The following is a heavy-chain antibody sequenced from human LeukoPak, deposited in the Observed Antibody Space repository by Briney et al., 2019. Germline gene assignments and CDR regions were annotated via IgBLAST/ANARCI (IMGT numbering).Heavy chain of an antibody. CDR1: GFSFSSYW. D-gene: IGHD3-22*01. V-gene: IGHV3-7*01. J-gene: IGHJ4*02. Sequence: GGSLRLSCAASGFSFSSYWMSWVRQAPGKGLEWVGNIKQDGSEKYYVVSVKGRFTISRDNAKNSLYLQMNSLRAEDTAVYYCARGPMGYYDSTGYDNWGQGTLVTVST. CDR2: IKQDGSEK. CDR3: ARGPMGYYDSTGYDN.